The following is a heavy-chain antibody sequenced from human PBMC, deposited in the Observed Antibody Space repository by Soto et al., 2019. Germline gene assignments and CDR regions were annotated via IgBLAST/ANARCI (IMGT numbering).Heavy chain of an antibody. Sequence: SLRLSCAASGFTVSSNYLSWVRQAPGKGLEWVSVIYSGGSTYYADSVKGRFTISRDNSKNTLYLQMNSLRAEDTAVYYCARDIGGSSPGGDAFDIWGQGTMVTVSS. CDR3: ARDIGGSSPGGDAFDI. CDR2: IYSGGST. V-gene: IGHV3-66*01. J-gene: IGHJ3*02. D-gene: IGHD1-26*01. CDR1: GFTVSSNY.